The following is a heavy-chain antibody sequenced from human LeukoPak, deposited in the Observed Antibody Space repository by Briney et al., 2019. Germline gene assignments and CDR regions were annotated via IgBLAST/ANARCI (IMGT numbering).Heavy chain of an antibody. V-gene: IGHV3-23*01. D-gene: IGHD6-13*01. J-gene: IGHJ6*02. Sequence: GGSLRLSCAASGFTFSSYAMSWVRQAPGKGLEWVSAISGSGGSTYYADSVKGRFTISRDNSKNTLYLQMNSLRAEDTAVYYCAKAYSSSWEPHYYYYGMDVWGQGTTVTVSS. CDR1: GFTFSSYA. CDR3: AKAYSSSWEPHYYYYGMDV. CDR2: ISGSGGST.